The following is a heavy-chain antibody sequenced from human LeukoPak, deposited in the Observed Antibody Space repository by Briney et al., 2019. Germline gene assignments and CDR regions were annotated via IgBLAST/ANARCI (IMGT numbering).Heavy chain of an antibody. J-gene: IGHJ3*02. D-gene: IGHD6-19*01. V-gene: IGHV1-69*04. CDR3: ARARIAVAGDAFDI. CDR1: GGTFSSYA. CDR2: IIPILGIA. Sequence: SVKVSCKASGGTFSSYAISWVRQAPGQGLEWMGRIIPILGIANYAQKFQGRVTITADKSTSTAYMELSSLRSEDTAVYYCARARIAVAGDAFDIWGQGTMVTVSS.